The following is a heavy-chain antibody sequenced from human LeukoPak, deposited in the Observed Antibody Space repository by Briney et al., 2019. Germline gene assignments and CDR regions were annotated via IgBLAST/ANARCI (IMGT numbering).Heavy chain of an antibody. D-gene: IGHD3-3*01. CDR3: ARGPTYDFWSGYYPNYFDY. CDR2: IIPIFGTA. V-gene: IGHV1-69*13. J-gene: IGHJ4*02. Sequence: SVKVSCKASGGTFSSYAISWVRQAPGQGLEWMGGIIPIFGTANYAQKFQGRVTITADESTSTAYMELRSLRSDDTAVYYCARGPTYDFWSGYYPNYFDYWGQGTLVTVSS. CDR1: GGTFSSYA.